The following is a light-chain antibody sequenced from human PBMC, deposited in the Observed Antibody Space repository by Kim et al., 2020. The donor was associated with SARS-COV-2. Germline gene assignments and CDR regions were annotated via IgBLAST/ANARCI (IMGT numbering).Light chain of an antibody. CDR2: DNN. CDR3: GTWDTSLSAWV. V-gene: IGLV1-51*01. CDR1: SSNIGNNF. Sequence: GQKVTISCSGGSSNIGNNFVSWYQHLPGTAPKLLIYDNNRRPSGIPDRFSGSKSGTSATLGITGLQTGDEADYYCGTWDTSLSAWVFGGGTKVTVL. J-gene: IGLJ3*02.